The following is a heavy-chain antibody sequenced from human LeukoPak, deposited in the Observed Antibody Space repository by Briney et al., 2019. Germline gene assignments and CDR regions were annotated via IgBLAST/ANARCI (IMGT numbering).Heavy chain of an antibody. V-gene: IGHV4-34*01. Sequence: PSETLSLTRAVYGGSFSGYCWSWIRQPPGKGLEWIGEINHSGSTNYNPSLKSRVTISVDTSKNQFSLKLSSVTAADTAVYYCARDDWSIAAAGTFWFDPWGQGTLVTVSS. CDR3: ARDDWSIAAAGTFWFDP. CDR1: GGSFSGYC. D-gene: IGHD6-13*01. CDR2: INHSGST. J-gene: IGHJ5*02.